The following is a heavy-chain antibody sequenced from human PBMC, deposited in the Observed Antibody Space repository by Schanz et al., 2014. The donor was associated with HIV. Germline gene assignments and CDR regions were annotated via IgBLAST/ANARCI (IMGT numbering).Heavy chain of an antibody. Sequence: QVQLVQSGAEVKKPGSSVMVSCKTSGGTFTNYAISWVRQAPGQGLQWMGGIIPIFGTANYAQKFQGRVTIIADESTSTACMELSSLRSADTAVYFCARAAFSSEYYYGMDVWGQGATVTVSS. J-gene: IGHJ6*02. CDR3: ARAAFSSEYYYGMDV. V-gene: IGHV1-69*12. D-gene: IGHD3-3*02. CDR2: IIPIFGTA. CDR1: GGTFTNYA.